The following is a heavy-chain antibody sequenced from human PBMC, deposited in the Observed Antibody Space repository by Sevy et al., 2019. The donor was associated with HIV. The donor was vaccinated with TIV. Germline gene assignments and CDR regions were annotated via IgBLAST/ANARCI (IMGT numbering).Heavy chain of an antibody. CDR2: IYYSGRT. CDR1: GGSISSSSYY. D-gene: IGHD2-15*01. V-gene: IGHV4-39*01. Sequence: SETLSLTCTVSGGSISSSSYYWGWIRQPPGKGLEWIGSIYYSGRTYYNPSLKSRVTISVDTSKNQFSLKLSSVTAADTAVYYCARSRYCSGGSCYSWPPYYFDYWGQGTLVTVSS. CDR3: ARSRYCSGGSCYSWPPYYFDY. J-gene: IGHJ4*02.